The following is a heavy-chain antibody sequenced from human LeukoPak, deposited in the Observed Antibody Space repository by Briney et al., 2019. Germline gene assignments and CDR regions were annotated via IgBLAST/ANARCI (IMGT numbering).Heavy chain of an antibody. J-gene: IGHJ4*02. CDR3: ARRGVGYNYGWDY. D-gene: IGHD5-18*01. Sequence: GESLKISCKGSGYNFINYWIGWVRQMPGKGLEWMGIIYPGDSDTRYNPSFQGRVTISVDKSISTAYLRWSSLKASDTAMYYCARRGVGYNYGWDYWGQGTRVTVSS. CDR2: IYPGDSDT. CDR1: GYNFINYW. V-gene: IGHV5-51*01.